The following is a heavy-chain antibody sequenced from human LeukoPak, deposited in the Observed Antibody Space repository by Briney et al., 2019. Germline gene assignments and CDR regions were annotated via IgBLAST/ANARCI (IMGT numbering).Heavy chain of an antibody. J-gene: IGHJ4*02. CDR2: IKRDVSEK. CDR1: GFSFSNYW. Sequence: GGSLRLSCAASGFSFSNYWMNWVRQAPGKGLEWVAIIKRDVSEKYYVDSVKGRFTVSRDNARNSVHLQMNSLRAEDTGVYYCARDGSREYSYGYSDYWGQGTLVTVSS. V-gene: IGHV3-7*01. CDR3: ARDGSREYSYGYSDY. D-gene: IGHD5-18*01.